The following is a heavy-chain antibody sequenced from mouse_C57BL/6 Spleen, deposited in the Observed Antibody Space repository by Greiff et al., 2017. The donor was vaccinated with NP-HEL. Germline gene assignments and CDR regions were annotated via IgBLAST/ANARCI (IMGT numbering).Heavy chain of an antibody. CDR1: GYTFTSYW. V-gene: IGHV1-7*01. CDR3: ARGELRLYYAMDY. D-gene: IGHD3-2*02. CDR2: INPSSGYT. Sequence: VQLQQSGAELAKPGASVKLSCKASGYTFTSYWMHWVKQRPGQGLEWIGYINPSSGYTKYNQKFKDKATLTADKSSSTAYMQLSSLTYEDSAVYYCARGELRLYYAMDYWGQGTSVTVSS. J-gene: IGHJ4*01.